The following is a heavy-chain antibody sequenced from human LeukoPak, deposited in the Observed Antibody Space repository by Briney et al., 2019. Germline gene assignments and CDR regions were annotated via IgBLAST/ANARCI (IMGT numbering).Heavy chain of an antibody. Sequence: GGSLRLSCAASGFTFSSYGMHWVRQAPGKGLEGVAVISYDGSNKYYADSVKGRFTISRDNSKNTLYLQMNSLRAEDTAVYYCAKDQMGHIAAVDYWGQGTLVTVSS. CDR3: AKDQMGHIAAVDY. CDR2: ISYDGSNK. D-gene: IGHD6-13*01. V-gene: IGHV3-30*18. J-gene: IGHJ4*02. CDR1: GFTFSSYG.